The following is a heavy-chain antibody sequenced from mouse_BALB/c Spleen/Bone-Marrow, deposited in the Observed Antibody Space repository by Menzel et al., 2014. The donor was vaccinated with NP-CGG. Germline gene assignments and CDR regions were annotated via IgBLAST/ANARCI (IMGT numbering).Heavy chain of an antibody. D-gene: IGHD3-1*01. CDR1: GYTFTSYN. CDR2: IYPGNGDT. CDR3: ARSGSSGYYAMDY. V-gene: IGHV1-12*01. Sequence: QVQLKQSGAELVKPGASVKMSCKASGYTFTSYNMHWVKQTPGQGLEWIGAIYPGNGDTSYNQKFKGKATSTADRSSSTAYMQLSSLTSEDSAVYYCARSGSSGYYAMDYWGQGTSVTVSS. J-gene: IGHJ4*01.